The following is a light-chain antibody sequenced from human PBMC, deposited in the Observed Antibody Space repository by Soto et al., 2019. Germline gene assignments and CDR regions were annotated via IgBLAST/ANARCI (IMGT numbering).Light chain of an antibody. V-gene: IGKV3-20*01. CDR3: QQSGDSQWT. CDR1: QSISSSY. Sequence: EIVLTQSPGTLSLSPGKRATLSCRASQSISSSYLAWYQRRPGQAPRLLIYGASSRATGIPDRFSGSGSGMDFTLTISSLAPEDFAVYYCQQSGDSQWTFGQGTKVDTK. CDR2: GAS. J-gene: IGKJ1*01.